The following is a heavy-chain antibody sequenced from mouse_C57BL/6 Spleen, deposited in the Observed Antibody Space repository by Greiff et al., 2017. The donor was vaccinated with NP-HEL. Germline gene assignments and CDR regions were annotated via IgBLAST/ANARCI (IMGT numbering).Heavy chain of an antibody. CDR2: IYPRSGNT. Sequence: QVQLKESGAELARPGASVKLSCKASGYTFTSYGISWVKQRTGQGLEWIGEIYPRSGNTYYNVKFKGKATLTADKSSSTAYMELRSLTSEDSAVYFCARRGIYYYGSSEYWYFDVWGTGTTVTVSS. CDR1: GYTFTSYG. D-gene: IGHD1-1*01. J-gene: IGHJ1*03. V-gene: IGHV1-81*01. CDR3: ARRGIYYYGSSEYWYFDV.